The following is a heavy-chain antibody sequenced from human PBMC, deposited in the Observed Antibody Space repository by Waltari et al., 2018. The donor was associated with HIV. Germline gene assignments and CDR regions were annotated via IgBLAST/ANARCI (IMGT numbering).Heavy chain of an antibody. J-gene: IGHJ4*02. V-gene: IGHV3-53*01. CDR2: IYSNATT. CDR1: GFAVINNY. D-gene: IGHD3-22*01. CDR3: ATVLVRTSWVITTAPFDY. Sequence: EVQLVESGGGLIQPGGSPRLACAASGFAVINNYMSWARQAPGKGVELVSLIYSNATTYYADSVKGRFTISRDNSKNTLYLQMNSLRADDTAVYFCATVLVRTSWVITTAPFDYWGQGTLVTVSS.